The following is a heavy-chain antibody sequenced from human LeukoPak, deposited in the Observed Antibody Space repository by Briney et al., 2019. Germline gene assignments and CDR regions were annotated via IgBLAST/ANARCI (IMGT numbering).Heavy chain of an antibody. CDR2: LYYGGST. Sequence: PSETLSLTCTVSGGSISSASYFWGWIRQPPGKGLEWIGTLYYGGSTYYNASLKSRVTMSGATSRNQFSLRLYSVNAADTAVYYCAKAGVRYPDSSGLYAFDFWGRGTTVTVSS. CDR1: GGSISSASYF. V-gene: IGHV4-39*01. D-gene: IGHD3-22*01. J-gene: IGHJ3*01. CDR3: AKAGVRYPDSSGLYAFDF.